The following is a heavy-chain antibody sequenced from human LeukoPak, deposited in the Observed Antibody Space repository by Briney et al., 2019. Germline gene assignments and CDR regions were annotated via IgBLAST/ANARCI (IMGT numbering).Heavy chain of an antibody. CDR1: GFTFSSYA. V-gene: IGHV3-23*01. J-gene: IGHJ5*02. Sequence: GGSLRLSFAASGFTFSSYAMSWVRQAPGEGREGVSAISGSGGSTYYADSVKGRFTISRDNSKNTLYLQMNSLRAEDTAVYYCAQSYSRRITMIVVVNNWFAPWGQGTLVTVSS. CDR2: ISGSGGST. D-gene: IGHD3-22*01. CDR3: AQSYSRRITMIVVVNNWFAP.